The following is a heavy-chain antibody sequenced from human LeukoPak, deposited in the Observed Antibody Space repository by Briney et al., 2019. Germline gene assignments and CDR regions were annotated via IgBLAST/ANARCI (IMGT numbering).Heavy chain of an antibody. V-gene: IGHV4-30-4*01. D-gene: IGHD3-22*01. CDR2: IYYSGST. CDR1: GGSISSGDYY. J-gene: IGHJ4*02. CDR3: ARDSPYYYDSSGYYYGIDY. Sequence: PSQTLSLTCTVSGGSISSGDYYWSWIRQPPGKGLEWIGYIYYSGSTYYNPSLKSRVTISVDTSKNQFSLKLSSVTAADTAVYYCARDSPYYYDSSGYYYGIDYWGQGTLVTVSS.